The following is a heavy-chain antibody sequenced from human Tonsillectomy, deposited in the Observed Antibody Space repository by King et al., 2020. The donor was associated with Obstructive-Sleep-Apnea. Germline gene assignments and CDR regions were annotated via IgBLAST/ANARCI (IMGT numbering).Heavy chain of an antibody. Sequence: VQLVESGGGLVQPGGSLRLSCAASGFTFSSYAISWVRQAPGKGLEWVSTISGSGVSTYYADSVTGRFTISRDNSKDTLYRQMNSLRAEDTAVYYCAKESITMIVVVISRRFDYWGQGTLVTVSS. J-gene: IGHJ4*02. CDR1: GFTFSSYA. D-gene: IGHD3-22*01. V-gene: IGHV3-23*04. CDR2: ISGSGVST. CDR3: AKESITMIVVVISRRFDY.